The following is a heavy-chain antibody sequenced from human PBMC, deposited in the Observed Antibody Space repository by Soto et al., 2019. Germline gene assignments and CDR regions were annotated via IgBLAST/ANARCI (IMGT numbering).Heavy chain of an antibody. CDR3: ARHRGAPEVRAFDI. CDR2: IYAGDSDA. CDR1: GFTFGRYL. J-gene: IGHJ3*02. D-gene: IGHD3-10*01. V-gene: IGHV5-51*01. Sequence: GASLQLSCQGSGFTFGRYLIGWVRQLPGKGLEWMGIIYAGDSDARHSPSFQGQVTISVDKSINTAYLQWSSLKASDTAVYYCARHRGAPEVRAFDIWGQGTMVTVSS.